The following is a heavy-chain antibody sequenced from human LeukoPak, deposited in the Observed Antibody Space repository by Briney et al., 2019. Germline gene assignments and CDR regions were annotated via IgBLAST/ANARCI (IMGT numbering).Heavy chain of an antibody. D-gene: IGHD6-6*01. V-gene: IGHV4-34*01. CDR2: INHSGST. J-gene: IGHJ4*02. CDR3: AGGLQLVRFDY. CDR1: GGSFSGYY. Sequence: NPSETLSLTCAVYGGSFSGYYWSWIRQPPGKGLEWIGEINHSGSTNYNPSLKSRVTISVDTSKNQFSLKLSSVTAADTAVYYCAGGLQLVRFDYWGQGTLVTVSS.